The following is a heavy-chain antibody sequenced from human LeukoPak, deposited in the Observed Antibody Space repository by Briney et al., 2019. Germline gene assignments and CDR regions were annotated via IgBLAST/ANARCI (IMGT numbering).Heavy chain of an antibody. Sequence: GGSLRLSCAASGFTFSSYSMNWVRQAPGKGLEWVSSISSSSSYIYYADSVKGRFTISRDNAKNTLYLQMNSLRAEDSALYYCARIRESLGLGAFDIWGQGTMVTVSS. D-gene: IGHD7-27*01. J-gene: IGHJ3*02. V-gene: IGHV3-21*01. CDR3: ARIRESLGLGAFDI. CDR1: GFTFSSYS. CDR2: ISSSSSYI.